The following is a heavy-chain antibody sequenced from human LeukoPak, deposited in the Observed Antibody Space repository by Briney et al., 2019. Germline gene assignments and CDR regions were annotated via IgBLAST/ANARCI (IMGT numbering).Heavy chain of an antibody. CDR1: GFTVSDNF. Sequence: GGSLRLSCAASGFTVSDNFVGWVRLAPGKGLEWVSIMYINGATFYPDSVKGRFTISRDNSMNTIYLQMNSLRAEDTAVYYCARARRCGLYNDYGGCFDLWGQGTLVTVSS. J-gene: IGHJ4*02. D-gene: IGHD4-23*01. CDR2: MYINGAT. V-gene: IGHV3-53*01. CDR3: ARARRCGLYNDYGGCFDL.